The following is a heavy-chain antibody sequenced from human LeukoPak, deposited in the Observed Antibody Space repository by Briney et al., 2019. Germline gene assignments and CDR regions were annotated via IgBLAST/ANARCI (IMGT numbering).Heavy chain of an antibody. V-gene: IGHV4-59*11. Sequence: SETLSLTCTVSGGSLSSHYWSWIRQPPGKGLECIWHIYDSGSTTYNPSLKSRVTMSVDTSKNQFSLNLSSVTAADTAVYYCARGRIGGPKAPFDYWGQGTLVTVSS. CDR3: ARGRIGGPKAPFDY. J-gene: IGHJ4*02. D-gene: IGHD3-16*01. CDR2: IYDSGST. CDR1: GGSLSSHY.